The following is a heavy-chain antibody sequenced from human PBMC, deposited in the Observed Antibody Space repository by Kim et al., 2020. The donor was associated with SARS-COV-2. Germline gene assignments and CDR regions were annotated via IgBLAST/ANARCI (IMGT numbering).Heavy chain of an antibody. V-gene: IGHV3-30*04. CDR3: ARVRSVTIRGMKQRPNY. Sequence: GGSLRLSCAASGFSFSNYAMHWVRQAPGKGLEWVAVMSSGGTNAYYGDSVKGRVTLSSDDSKRTLYLQLNSLRGDDTATYYCARVRSVTIRGMKQRPNY. CDR1: GFSFSNYA. D-gene: IGHD3-10*01. CDR2: MSSGGTNA. J-gene: IGHJ4*01.